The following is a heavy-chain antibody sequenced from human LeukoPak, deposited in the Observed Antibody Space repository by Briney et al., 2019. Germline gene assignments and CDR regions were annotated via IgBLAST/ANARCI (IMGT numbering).Heavy chain of an antibody. Sequence: PGGSLRLSCAASGFTFSDYSMNWVRQAPGKGLEWVSSISSSSAYTYYADSVKGRFTVSRDNAENSLSLQMNSRRAEDSAIYHCARGPRNSSSYQYFQHWGQGTLVTVSA. D-gene: IGHD6-13*01. CDR2: ISSSSAYT. CDR3: ARGPRNSSSYQYFQH. J-gene: IGHJ1*01. V-gene: IGHV3-21*01. CDR1: GFTFSDYS.